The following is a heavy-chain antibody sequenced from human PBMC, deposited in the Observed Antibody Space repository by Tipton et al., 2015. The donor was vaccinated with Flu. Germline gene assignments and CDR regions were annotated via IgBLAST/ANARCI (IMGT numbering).Heavy chain of an antibody. CDR2: INSDGSRS. CDR3: ATGFETAY. Sequence: GSLRLSCAVSGFTISTDYMSWVRQAPGKGLEWVANINSDGSRSYYVDSVKGRFTISRDNAENSLSLQMSSLRAEDTAVYYCATGFETAYWGQGTLVTVSS. J-gene: IGHJ4*02. V-gene: IGHV3-7*01. CDR1: GFTISTDY. D-gene: IGHD3-9*01.